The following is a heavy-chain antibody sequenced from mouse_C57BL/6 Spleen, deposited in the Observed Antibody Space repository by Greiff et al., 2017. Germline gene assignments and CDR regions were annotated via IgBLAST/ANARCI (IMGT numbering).Heavy chain of an antibody. Sequence: QVQLQQPGAELVMPGASVKLSCKASGYTFTSYWMHWVKQRPGQGLEWIGEIDPSDSYTNYNQKFKGKSTLTVDKSSSTAYMQLSSLTSEDSAVYYCARYSNYYYAMDYWGQGTSVTVSS. CDR3: ARYSNYYYAMDY. CDR2: IDPSDSYT. V-gene: IGHV1-69*01. CDR1: GYTFTSYW. J-gene: IGHJ4*01. D-gene: IGHD2-5*01.